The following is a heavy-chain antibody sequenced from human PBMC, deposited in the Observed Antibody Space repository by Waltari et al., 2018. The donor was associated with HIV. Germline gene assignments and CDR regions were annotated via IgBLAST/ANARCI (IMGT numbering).Heavy chain of an antibody. CDR1: GFTFSMYW. V-gene: IGHV3-7*01. CDR2: IKQDGSEK. D-gene: IGHD3-3*01. J-gene: IGHJ3*02. Sequence: EVQLVESGGGLVQPGGSLRLSCAASGFTFSMYWMSGVRQAPGKGLEWVANIKQDGSEKYYVDSVRGRFTISRDNAKNSLYLQMNSLRAEDTAVYYCARGVRFLDAHDAFDIWGQGTMVTVSS. CDR3: ARGVRFLDAHDAFDI.